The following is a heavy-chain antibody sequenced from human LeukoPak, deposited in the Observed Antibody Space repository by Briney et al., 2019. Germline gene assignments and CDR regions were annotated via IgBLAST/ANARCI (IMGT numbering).Heavy chain of an antibody. Sequence: PGGSLRLSCEGSEFIFSNYAMSWVRQVPGKVMEWVSTISGSGADTCYADSMKGRFTVSRDNSKNTLYLHMNSLRAEDTAVYYCAKNSYSGTVSLWDFWGQGTMVTVSS. CDR3: AKNSYSGTVSLWDF. D-gene: IGHD1-26*01. V-gene: IGHV3-23*01. J-gene: IGHJ3*01. CDR1: EFIFSNYA. CDR2: ISGSGADT.